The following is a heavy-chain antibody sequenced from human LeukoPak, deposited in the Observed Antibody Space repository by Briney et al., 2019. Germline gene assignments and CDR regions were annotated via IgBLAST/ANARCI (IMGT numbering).Heavy chain of an antibody. V-gene: IGHV3-20*04. CDR1: GFNFDDYG. D-gene: IGHD3-22*01. CDR3: AGVPYYYGSSGYYFDY. Sequence: GGSLRLSCAVSGFNFDDYGMSWVRQAPGKGLEWVSGINWNGGSTGYADSVKGRFTISRDNAKNSLYLQMNSLRAEDTALYYCAGVPYYYGSSGYYFDYWGQGTLVTVSS. CDR2: INWNGGST. J-gene: IGHJ4*02.